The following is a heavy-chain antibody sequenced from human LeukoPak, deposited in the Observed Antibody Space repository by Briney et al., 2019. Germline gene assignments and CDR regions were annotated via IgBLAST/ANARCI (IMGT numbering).Heavy chain of an antibody. Sequence: ASVTLSCKASGYTFTGYYMHWVRQAPGQGLEWMGWINTNSGGTNYAQKCQGRVTMTRDTSISTAYMELRRLRSDDTAVYYCARQLFSLDAFDSWGQGTMVTASS. J-gene: IGHJ3*02. CDR3: ARQLFSLDAFDS. CDR1: GYTFTGYY. CDR2: INTNSGGT. D-gene: IGHD3-3*02. V-gene: IGHV1-2*02.